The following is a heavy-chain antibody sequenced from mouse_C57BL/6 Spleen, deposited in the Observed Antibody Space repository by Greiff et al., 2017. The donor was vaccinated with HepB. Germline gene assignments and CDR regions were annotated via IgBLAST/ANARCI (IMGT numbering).Heavy chain of an antibody. CDR3: AREGLRHYYAMDY. CDR1: GYTFTSYW. D-gene: IGHD2-2*01. V-gene: IGHV1-61*01. Sequence: QVQLQQPGAELVRPGSSVKLSCKASGYTFTSYWMDWVKQRPGQGLEWIGNIYPSDSETHYNQKFKDKATLTVDKSSSTAYMQLSSLTSEDSAVYYCAREGLRHYYAMDYWGQGTSVTVSS. CDR2: IYPSDSET. J-gene: IGHJ4*01.